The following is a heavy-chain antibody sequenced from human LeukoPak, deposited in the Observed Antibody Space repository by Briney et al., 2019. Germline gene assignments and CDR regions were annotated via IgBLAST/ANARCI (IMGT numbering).Heavy chain of an antibody. Sequence: PSETLSLTCAVSGVSISSSNSYWGWIRQPPGKGLEWIGSIYYSGNTYYNASLKSRVTISVDTSKNQFSLKLSSVTAADTAVYYCARHLSVRGYRFFGYWGQGTLVTVSS. V-gene: IGHV4-39*01. D-gene: IGHD5-24*01. CDR3: ARHLSVRGYRFFGY. CDR2: IYYSGNT. CDR1: GVSISSSNSY. J-gene: IGHJ4*02.